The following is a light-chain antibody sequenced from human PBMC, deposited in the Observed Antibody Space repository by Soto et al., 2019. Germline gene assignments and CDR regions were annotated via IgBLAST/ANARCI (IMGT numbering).Light chain of an antibody. Sequence: DIQMTQSPSSVSASVGDGVTFTCRASQGIGSWLAWYQQKPGKAPRLLIYSASSLESGVPSRFSGSGSGTDFTLTISSLQPEDFAPYFCQQGNSFPWTFGQGTKVEI. CDR2: SAS. CDR1: QGIGSW. J-gene: IGKJ1*01. V-gene: IGKV1-12*01. CDR3: QQGNSFPWT.